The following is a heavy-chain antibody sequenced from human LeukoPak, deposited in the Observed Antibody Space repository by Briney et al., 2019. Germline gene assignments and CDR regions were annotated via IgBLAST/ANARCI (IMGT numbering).Heavy chain of an antibody. D-gene: IGHD4-17*01. Sequence: SVKVSCNASGGTFSSYAVSWLRQAPGQGLEGMGGIIPIFGTANYAQKLQGRVTISADKSTSTAYMELSSLRSEDTAVYYCTGTNDYGDYGAFDYWGQGTLVTVSS. CDR1: GGTFSSYA. CDR2: IIPIFGTA. J-gene: IGHJ4*02. V-gene: IGHV1-69*06. CDR3: TGTNDYGDYGAFDY.